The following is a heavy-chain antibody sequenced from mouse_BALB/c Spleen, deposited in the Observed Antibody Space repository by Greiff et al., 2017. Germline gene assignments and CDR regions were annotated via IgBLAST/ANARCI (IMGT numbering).Heavy chain of an antibody. CDR3: ARWEVDYAMDY. CDR1: GYSITSDYA. D-gene: IGHD4-1*01. Sequence: DVQLQESGPGLVKPSQSLSLTCTVTGYSITSDYAWNWIRQFPGNKLEWMGYISYSGSTSYNPSLKSRISITRDTSKNQFFLQLNSVTTEDTATYYCARWEVDYAMDYWGQGTSVTVSS. CDR2: ISYSGST. V-gene: IGHV3-2*02. J-gene: IGHJ4*01.